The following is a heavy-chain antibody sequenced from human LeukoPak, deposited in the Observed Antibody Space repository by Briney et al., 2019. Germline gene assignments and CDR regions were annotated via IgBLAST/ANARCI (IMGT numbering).Heavy chain of an antibody. D-gene: IGHD3-10*01. CDR3: GADSMPRGVFSYAFDI. CDR1: GFTFTSSA. CDR2: IVVGSGDT. J-gene: IGHJ3*02. V-gene: IGHV1-58*01. Sequence: SVKVSCKASGFTFTSSAVQWVRQARGQRLEWIGWIVVGSGDTNSAQKFRERVTITRDMSTRTAYMEPSSLRSEDTAVYYCGADSMPRGVFSYAFDIWGQGTMVTVSS.